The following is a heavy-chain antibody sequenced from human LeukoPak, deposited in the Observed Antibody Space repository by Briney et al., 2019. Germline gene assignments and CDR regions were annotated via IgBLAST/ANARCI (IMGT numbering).Heavy chain of an antibody. Sequence: SETLSLTCTVSGGSISSSSYYWGWNRQPPGKGLEWIASIYYSGSTYYNPSLKSRVTISVDTSKNQFSLKLSSVTAADTAVYYCARHRGLGYCTTTSCYHLDWFDPWGQGALVTVSS. CDR2: IYYSGST. CDR3: ARHRGLGYCTTTSCYHLDWFDP. J-gene: IGHJ5*02. V-gene: IGHV4-39*01. CDR1: GGSISSSSYY. D-gene: IGHD2-2*01.